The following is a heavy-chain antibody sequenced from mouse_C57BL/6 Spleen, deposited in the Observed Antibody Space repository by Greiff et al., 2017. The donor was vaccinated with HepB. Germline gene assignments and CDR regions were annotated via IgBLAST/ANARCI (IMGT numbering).Heavy chain of an antibody. CDR2: INPNNGGT. CDR3: AREDYGRSYVHDY. Sequence: EVQLQQSGPELVKPGASVKISCKASGYTFTDYYMNWVKQSHGKSLEWIGDINPNNGGTSYNQKFKGKATLTVDKSSSTAYMELRSLTSEDSAVYYCAREDYGRSYVHDYWGQGTTLTVSS. D-gene: IGHD1-1*01. CDR1: GYTFTDYY. J-gene: IGHJ2*01. V-gene: IGHV1-26*01.